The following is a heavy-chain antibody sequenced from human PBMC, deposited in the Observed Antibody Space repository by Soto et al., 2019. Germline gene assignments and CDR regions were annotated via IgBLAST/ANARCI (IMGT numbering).Heavy chain of an antibody. CDR3: ASLPGGYYYYYGMDV. CDR1: GFTFSSYW. J-gene: IGHJ6*04. V-gene: IGHV3-74*01. CDR2: INSDGSST. Sequence: GGSLRLSCAASGFTFSSYWMHWVRQAPGKGLVWVSRINSDGSSTSYADSVKGRFTISRDNAKNTLYLQMNSLRAEDTAVYYCASLPGGYYYYYGMDVWGKGTTGTV.